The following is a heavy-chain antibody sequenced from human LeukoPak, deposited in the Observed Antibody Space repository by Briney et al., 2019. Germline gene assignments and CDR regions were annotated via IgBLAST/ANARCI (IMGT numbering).Heavy chain of an antibody. CDR2: INHSGST. J-gene: IGHJ4*02. CDR3: ARSVDTAMVMPFDY. V-gene: IGHV4-34*01. D-gene: IGHD5-18*01. CDR1: GGSFSGYY. Sequence: PSETLSLTCAVYGGSFSGYYWSWIRQPPGKGLEWIGEINHSGSTNYNPSLKSRVTISVDTSKNQFSLKLSSVTAADTAVYYCARSVDTAMVMPFDYWGQGTLVTVSS.